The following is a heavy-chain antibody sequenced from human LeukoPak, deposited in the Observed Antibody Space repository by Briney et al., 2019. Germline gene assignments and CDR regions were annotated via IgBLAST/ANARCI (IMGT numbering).Heavy chain of an antibody. D-gene: IGHD3-22*01. J-gene: IGHJ4*02. CDR2: MNPSSGNT. V-gene: IGHV1-8*01. CDR3: ARALYYYDSSGYFGY. Sequence: ASVKVSFKASGYTFTSYDINWGRQATGQGLEWMGWMNPSSGNTGYAQKFQGRVTMTRTTSISTAYMELSSLRSEDTAVYYCARALYYYDSSGYFGYWGQGTLVTVSS. CDR1: GYTFTSYD.